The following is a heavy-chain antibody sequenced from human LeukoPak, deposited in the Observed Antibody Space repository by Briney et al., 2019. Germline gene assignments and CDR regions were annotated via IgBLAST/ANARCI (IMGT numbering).Heavy chain of an antibody. V-gene: IGHV3-21*04. Sequence: GGSLRLSCAASGFTFSSYSMNWVRQAPGKGLEWVSSISSSSSYIYYADSVKGRFTISRDNAKNSLYLQMNSLRAEDTAVYYCAKDLGTMIIVVISAVGAFDIWGQGAMVTVSS. J-gene: IGHJ3*02. CDR1: GFTFSSYS. CDR2: ISSSSSYI. D-gene: IGHD3-22*01. CDR3: AKDLGTMIIVVISAVGAFDI.